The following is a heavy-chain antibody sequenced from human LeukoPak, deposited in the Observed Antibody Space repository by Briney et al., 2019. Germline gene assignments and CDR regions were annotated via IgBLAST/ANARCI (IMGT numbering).Heavy chain of an antibody. J-gene: IGHJ4*02. Sequence: PSETLCLTCTVSGGSISSGDYYWSWIRQPPGKGLEWIGYIYYSGSTYYNPSLKSRVTISVDTSKNQFSLKLSSVTAADTAVYYCARHAGSSWPTVFDYWGQGTLVTVSS. CDR3: ARHAGSSWPTVFDY. CDR2: IYYSGST. D-gene: IGHD6-13*01. CDR1: GGSISSGDYY. V-gene: IGHV4-30-4*01.